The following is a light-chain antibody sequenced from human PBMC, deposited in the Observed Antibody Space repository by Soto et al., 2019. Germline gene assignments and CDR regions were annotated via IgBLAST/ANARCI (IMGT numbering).Light chain of an antibody. J-gene: IGLJ1*01. Sequence: QSALTQPASVSVSPGQSITISCTGTSSDVGTYNYVSWYQHHPGKAPKLIIYEVSNRPSGVSNRFSGSKSGSTASLTISGLQAEDEADYHCTSYTRDTALVFGTGTKVTVL. CDR3: TSYTRDTALV. CDR2: EVS. CDR1: SSDVGTYNY. V-gene: IGLV2-14*01.